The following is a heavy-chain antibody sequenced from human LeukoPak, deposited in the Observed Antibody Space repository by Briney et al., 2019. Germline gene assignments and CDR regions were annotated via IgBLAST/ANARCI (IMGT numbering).Heavy chain of an antibody. CDR1: GGSISSSSYY. Sequence: SETLSLTCTVSGGSISSSSYYWGWIRQPPGKGLEWIGSIYYSGSSYYNPSLKSRVTISVDTSKNQFSLKLSSVTAADTAVYYYARVGGYSYGPPPYYFDYWGQGTLVTVSS. CDR2: IYYSGSS. CDR3: ARVGGYSYGPPPYYFDY. J-gene: IGHJ4*02. D-gene: IGHD5-18*01. V-gene: IGHV4-39*07.